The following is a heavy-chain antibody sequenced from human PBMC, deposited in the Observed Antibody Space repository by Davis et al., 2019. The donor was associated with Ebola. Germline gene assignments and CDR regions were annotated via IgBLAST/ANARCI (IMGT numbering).Heavy chain of an antibody. V-gene: IGHV4-39*01. J-gene: IGHJ5*02. CDR2: IYYSGST. Sequence: PGGSLRLSCTVSGGSISSSSYYWGWIRQPPGKGLEWIGSIYYSGSTYYNPSLKSRVTISVDTSKNQFSLKLSSVTAADTAVYYCARSPELTGWFDPWGQGTLVTVSS. CDR1: GGSISSSSYY. D-gene: IGHD7-27*01. CDR3: ARSPELTGWFDP.